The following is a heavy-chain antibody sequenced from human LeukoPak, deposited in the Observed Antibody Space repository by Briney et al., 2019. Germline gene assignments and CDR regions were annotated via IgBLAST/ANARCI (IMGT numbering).Heavy chain of an antibody. CDR2: ISSGNNTI. Sequence: PGGSLRLSCAASGFTFSDYYMNWIRQAPGKGLEWVSYISSGNNTIYYADSVKGRFTISRDNAKNSLYLQMNSLRAEDTAVYYCAATQYSSPYYYYYYMDVWGKGTTVTVSS. V-gene: IGHV3-11*04. CDR1: GFTFSDYY. CDR3: AATQYSSPYYYYYYMDV. J-gene: IGHJ6*03. D-gene: IGHD6-19*01.